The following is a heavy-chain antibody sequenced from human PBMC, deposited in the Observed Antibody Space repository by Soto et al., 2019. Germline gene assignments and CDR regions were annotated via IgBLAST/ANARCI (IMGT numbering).Heavy chain of an antibody. J-gene: IGHJ6*02. CDR1: GDTFSSYA. V-gene: IGHV1-69*01. CDR3: AREYCSSTSYYAGGTYGMDV. Sequence: QVQLLQSGAEVKKPGSSVKVSCKASGDTFSSYAISWVRQAPGQGLELMGGIIPIFGTANYAQKFQGRVTITADESTSTAYMELSSLRSEDTAVYYCAREYCSSTSYYAGGTYGMDVWGQGTTVTVSS. D-gene: IGHD2-2*01. CDR2: IIPIFGTA.